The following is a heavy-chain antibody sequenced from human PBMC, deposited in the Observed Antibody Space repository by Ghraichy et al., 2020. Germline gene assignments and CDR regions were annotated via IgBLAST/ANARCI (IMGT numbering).Heavy chain of an antibody. Sequence: SETLSLTCTVSGGSISSSSYYWGWIRQPPGKGLEWIGSIYYSGSTYYNPSLKSRVTISVDPSKNQFSLKLSHVTAADTAVYHCARQTYYYGSGKINWFDPWGQGILVTVSS. J-gene: IGHJ5*02. V-gene: IGHV4-39*01. CDR3: ARQTYYYGSGKINWFDP. CDR1: GGSISSSSYY. CDR2: IYYSGST. D-gene: IGHD3-10*01.